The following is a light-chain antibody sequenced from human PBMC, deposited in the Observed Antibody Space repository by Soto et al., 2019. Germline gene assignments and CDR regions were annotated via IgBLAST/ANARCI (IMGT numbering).Light chain of an antibody. CDR3: QQYNNWPRT. Sequence: ERGMTQSPATLSVSPGERATLSCRSSQSVSSNLACYQQKPGQAPRLLIYGASTRATGIPARFSGSGSGTEFTLTISSLQSEDFAVYYCQQYNNWPRTFGQGTKVDIK. CDR2: GAS. V-gene: IGKV3-15*01. CDR1: QSVSSN. J-gene: IGKJ1*01.